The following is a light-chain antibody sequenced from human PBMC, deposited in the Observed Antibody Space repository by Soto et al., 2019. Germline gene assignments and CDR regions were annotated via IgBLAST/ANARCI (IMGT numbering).Light chain of an antibody. Sequence: IVLTQSPATLSLSPGERATLSCRASQSVAIYLAWYQQKPGPAPRLLIYDASNRTTGIPARVSGSGSGTDFTLTISSLDPEDFAVYFWQERTNLPPIFVPGTKVDL. CDR1: QSVAIY. CDR2: DAS. V-gene: IGKV3-11*01. J-gene: IGKJ3*01. CDR3: QERTNLPPI.